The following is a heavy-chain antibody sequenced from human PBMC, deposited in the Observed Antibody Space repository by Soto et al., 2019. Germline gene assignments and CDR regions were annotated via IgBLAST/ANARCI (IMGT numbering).Heavy chain of an antibody. J-gene: IGHJ4*02. CDR1: GVSITSYY. Sequence: QVQLQESGPGLVKPSETLCLTCTVSGVSITSYYWSWIRQPAGKGLDWIGRIYSSGSTNYNPSFKSRVTMSIDTSKNQFSLKLSSVPAADTAVYYCACLYNWNGWSDYWGQGTLVTVSS. V-gene: IGHV4-4*07. CDR2: IYSSGST. CDR3: ACLYNWNGWSDY. D-gene: IGHD1-20*01.